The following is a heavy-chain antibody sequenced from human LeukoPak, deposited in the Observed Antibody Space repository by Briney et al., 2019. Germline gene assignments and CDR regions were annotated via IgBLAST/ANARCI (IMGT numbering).Heavy chain of an antibody. CDR2: THYSGSS. Sequence: SETLSLTCTVSGASISSDDYYWSWIRQPPGKGLKWIAYTHYSGSSFYNPSLKSRITISVDTSKNQFSLRLSSVTAADTAVYYCAREGRDFWSGSRGWFDPWGQGTLVTVSS. D-gene: IGHD3-3*01. CDR1: GASISSDDYY. V-gene: IGHV4-30-4*01. J-gene: IGHJ5*02. CDR3: AREGRDFWSGSRGWFDP.